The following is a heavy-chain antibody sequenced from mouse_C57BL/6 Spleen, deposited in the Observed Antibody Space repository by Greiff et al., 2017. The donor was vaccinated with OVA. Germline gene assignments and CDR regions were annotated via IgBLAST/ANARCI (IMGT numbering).Heavy chain of an antibody. V-gene: IGHV5-16*01. J-gene: IGHJ4*01. D-gene: IGHD1-1*01. CDR2: INYDGSST. Sequence: DVKLVESEGGLVQPGSSMKLSCTASGFTFSDYYMAWVRQVPEKGLEWVANINYDGSSTYYLDSLKSRFIISRDNAKNILYLQMSSLKSEDTATYYCARVVAPYAMDYWGQGTSVTVSS. CDR1: GFTFSDYY. CDR3: ARVVAPYAMDY.